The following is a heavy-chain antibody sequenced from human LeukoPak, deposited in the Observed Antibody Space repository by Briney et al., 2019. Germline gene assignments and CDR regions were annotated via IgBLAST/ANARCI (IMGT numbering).Heavy chain of an antibody. CDR2: ISWNSGSI. J-gene: IGHJ5*02. CDR3: AKYSYGSGTSFDP. CDR1: GFTFDDYA. D-gene: IGHD3-10*01. Sequence: SLRLSCAASGFTFDDYAMHWVRQAPGKGLEWVSGISWNSGSIGYADSVKGRFTISRDNAKNSLYMQMNSLRAEDTAVYYCAKYSYGSGTSFDPWGQGTLVTVSS. V-gene: IGHV3-9*01.